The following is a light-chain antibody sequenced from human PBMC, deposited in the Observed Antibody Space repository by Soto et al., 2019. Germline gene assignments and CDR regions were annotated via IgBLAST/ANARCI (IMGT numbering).Light chain of an antibody. CDR3: QQYGSPYT. CDR1: QSVSSSY. CDR2: GAS. V-gene: IGKV3-20*01. Sequence: EIVLTQSPGTLSLSPGERATLSCRASQSVSSSYLAWYQQKPGQAPRLLIYGASSRATGIPDRFSGSGSGTDFTLTISRLEPEYCAVYYCQQYGSPYTFGQGTKLEIK. J-gene: IGKJ2*01.